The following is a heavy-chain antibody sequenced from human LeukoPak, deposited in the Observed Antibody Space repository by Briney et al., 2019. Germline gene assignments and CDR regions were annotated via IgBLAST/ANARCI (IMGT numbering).Heavy chain of an antibody. J-gene: IGHJ6*02. CDR1: GFSFSSNG. V-gene: IGHV3-30*18. CDR3: AKGSVPAPIGMDV. CDR2: TSYDESNK. D-gene: IGHD2-2*01. Sequence: PGGSLRLSCAASGFSFSSNGKHWVRQTPGKGLEWVATTSYDESNKYYADSVRGRFTISRDNSKNTLYLQMNSLRPEDTAVYYCAKGSVPAPIGMDVWGQGTTVTVSS.